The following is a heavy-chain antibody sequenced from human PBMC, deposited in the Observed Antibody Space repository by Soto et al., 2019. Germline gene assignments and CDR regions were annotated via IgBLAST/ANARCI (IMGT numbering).Heavy chain of an antibody. CDR2: IIPIFGTA. J-gene: IGHJ3*02. V-gene: IGHV1-69*01. Sequence: QVQLVQSGAEVKKPGSSVKVSCKASGGTFSSYAISWVRQAPGQGLEWMGGIIPIFGTANYAQKFQGRVTITADESTSTAYMELSSLRSEDTAVYYCARLSRDGYNWPHRGDAFDIWGQGTMVTVSS. D-gene: IGHD5-12*01. CDR3: ARLSRDGYNWPHRGDAFDI. CDR1: GGTFSSYA.